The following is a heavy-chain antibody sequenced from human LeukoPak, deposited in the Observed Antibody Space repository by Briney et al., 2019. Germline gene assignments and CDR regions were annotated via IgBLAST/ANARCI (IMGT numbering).Heavy chain of an antibody. J-gene: IGHJ5*02. D-gene: IGHD1-26*01. CDR3: ARDGANWFDL. Sequence: GASLKVSCKASGYTFTSYYMHWVRQAPGQGLEWMGIINHSGGSTSYAQKFQGSVTMNRHTSTSTVYMDLSSLRCEDTAVYYWARDGANWFDLWGQGTLVTVSS. V-gene: IGHV1-46*01. CDR1: GYTFTSYY. CDR2: INHSGGST.